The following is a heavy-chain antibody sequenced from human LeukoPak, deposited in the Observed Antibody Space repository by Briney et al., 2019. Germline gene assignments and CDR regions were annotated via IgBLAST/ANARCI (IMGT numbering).Heavy chain of an antibody. CDR2: IYYSGST. CDR1: GGSISSSNYY. V-gene: IGHV4-39*07. D-gene: IGHD6-6*01. J-gene: IGHJ4*02. CDR3: ARDSYSSSSEFGIDY. Sequence: PSETLSLTCTVSGGSISSSNYYWGWIRQPPGKGLKWIGSIYYSGSTYYNPSLKSRVTISVDTSKNQFSLKLSSVTAADTAVYYCARDSYSSSSEFGIDYWGQGTLVTVSS.